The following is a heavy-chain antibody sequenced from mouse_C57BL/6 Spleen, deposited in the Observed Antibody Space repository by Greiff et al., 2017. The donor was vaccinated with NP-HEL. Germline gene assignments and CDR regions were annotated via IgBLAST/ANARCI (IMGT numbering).Heavy chain of an antibody. J-gene: IGHJ2*01. CDR3: ARGGGYYPGFDY. CDR2: IYPGDGDT. Sequence: QVQLQQSGPELVKPGASVKISCKASGYAFSSSWMNWVKQRPGKGLEWIGRIYPGDGDTNYNGKFKGKATLTADKSSSTAYMQLSSLTSEDSAVYFCARGGGYYPGFDYWGQGTTLTVSS. D-gene: IGHD2-3*01. V-gene: IGHV1-82*01. CDR1: GYAFSSSW.